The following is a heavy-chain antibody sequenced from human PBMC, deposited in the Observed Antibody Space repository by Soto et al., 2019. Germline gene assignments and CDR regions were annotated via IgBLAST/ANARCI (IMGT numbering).Heavy chain of an antibody. CDR3: ARRARTDFYYMDV. V-gene: IGHV3-64*01. CDR2: ISSNGVGT. D-gene: IGHD6-6*01. Sequence: EVQLVESGGDLAQPGGSLRLSCAASGFTLSNYAMDWVRQAPGKGLEYVSGISSNGVGTYYANSVQGRFTVSRDNSKNTVYLQMGYLSPEDTAMYYCARRARTDFYYMDVWGKGTTVTVS. CDR1: GFTLSNYA. J-gene: IGHJ6*03.